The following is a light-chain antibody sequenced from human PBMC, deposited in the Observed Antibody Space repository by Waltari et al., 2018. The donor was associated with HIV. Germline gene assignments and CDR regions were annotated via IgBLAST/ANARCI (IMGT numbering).Light chain of an antibody. V-gene: IGKV3-15*01. Sequence: VMTQFPATLSVSPGERVALSCRASQTVSTKLAWYQQKPGQAPRLLIYGASTRAPGLPAMFSGSGSGREFTLTITNVQSEDSAVYFCQQYNNWPPNTFGQGTKLEIK. CDR1: QTVSTK. CDR3: QQYNNWPPNT. CDR2: GAS. J-gene: IGKJ2*01.